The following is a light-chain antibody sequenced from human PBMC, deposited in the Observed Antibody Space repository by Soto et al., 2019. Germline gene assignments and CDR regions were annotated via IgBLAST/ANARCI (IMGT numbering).Light chain of an antibody. Sequence: DIQLTQSPIFLSASVGDRVTISCRASQAISNYLAWYQQKPGKAPNLLIFGASTLQSGVPSRFSGSGSGTEFTLTISSLQPEAFATYYCQQLNSHPRTFGQGPKLEIK. V-gene: IGKV1-9*01. CDR1: QAISNY. J-gene: IGKJ2*01. CDR3: QQLNSHPRT. CDR2: GAS.